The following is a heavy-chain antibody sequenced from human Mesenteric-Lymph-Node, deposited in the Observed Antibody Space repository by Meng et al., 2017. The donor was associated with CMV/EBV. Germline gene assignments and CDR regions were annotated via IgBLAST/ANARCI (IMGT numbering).Heavy chain of an antibody. CDR2: VIPILHIS. J-gene: IGHJ4*02. V-gene: IGHV1-69*04. CDR3: ARDPAGIGVTGGHFDS. D-gene: IGHD2-21*02. Sequence: GTFNSKAVSWVRQAAGQGLEWMGRVIPILHISNYAPKFEGRVTITADESTRIVYMELSRLTSEDTAVFYCARDPAGIGVTGGHFDSWGQGTLVTVSS. CDR1: GTFNSKA.